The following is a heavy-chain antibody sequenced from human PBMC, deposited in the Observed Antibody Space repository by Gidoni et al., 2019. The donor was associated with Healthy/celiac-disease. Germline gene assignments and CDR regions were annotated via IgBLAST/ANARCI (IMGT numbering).Heavy chain of an antibody. D-gene: IGHD5-18*01. J-gene: IGHJ4*02. CDR2: IIPIFGTA. CDR1: GGTFSSYA. Sequence: QVQLLQSGAEVKKPGSSVKVSCKASGGTFSSYAISWVRQAHGQGLEWMGGIIPIFGTANYAQKFQGRVTITADESTSTAYMELSSLRSEDTAVYYCARDSCGYSYGYSHYFDYWGQGTLVTVSS. CDR3: ARDSCGYSYGYSHYFDY. V-gene: IGHV1-69*01.